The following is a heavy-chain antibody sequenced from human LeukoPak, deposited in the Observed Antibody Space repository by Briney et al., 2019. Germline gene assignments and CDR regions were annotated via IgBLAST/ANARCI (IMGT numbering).Heavy chain of an antibody. CDR3: ARGASRSFDY. CDR1: GYTFSGNG. Sequence: ASVKVSCKASGYTFSGNGINWVRQATGQGLEWMGWMNPNSGNTGYAQKFQGRVTMTRSTSISTAYMELSSLTSDDTAVYYCARGASRSFDYWGQGTLVTVSS. V-gene: IGHV1-8*02. CDR2: MNPNSGNT. J-gene: IGHJ4*02.